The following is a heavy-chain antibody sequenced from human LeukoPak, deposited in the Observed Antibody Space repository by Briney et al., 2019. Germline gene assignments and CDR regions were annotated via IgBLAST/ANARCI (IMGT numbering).Heavy chain of an antibody. Sequence: SETLSLTCTVSGGSLSCYYWSWIRQPPGKGLEWIGYIYYSGSTNYNPYLKSRVTISVDTSKNQFSLKLSSVTAADTAVYYCARYNYDFWSGYSRWFDPWGQGTLVTVSS. V-gene: IGHV4-59*01. J-gene: IGHJ5*02. CDR3: ARYNYDFWSGYSRWFDP. CDR2: IYYSGST. CDR1: GGSLSCYY. D-gene: IGHD3-3*01.